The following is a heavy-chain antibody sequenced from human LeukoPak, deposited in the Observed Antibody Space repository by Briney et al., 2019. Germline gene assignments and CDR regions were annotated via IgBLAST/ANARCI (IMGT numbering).Heavy chain of an antibody. D-gene: IGHD3-22*01. CDR2: IKQDGSDK. J-gene: IGHJ4*02. V-gene: IGHV3-7*03. Sequence: GGSLRLSCAASGFTFNSYWMSWVRHVPGKGLEWVANIKQDGSDKYYVDSVKGRFTVSRDNAENSLYLQMSILRAEDTAVYYCAKDRSYYDSSGYYQNFDYWGQGTLVTVSS. CDR1: GFTFNSYW. CDR3: AKDRSYYDSSGYYQNFDY.